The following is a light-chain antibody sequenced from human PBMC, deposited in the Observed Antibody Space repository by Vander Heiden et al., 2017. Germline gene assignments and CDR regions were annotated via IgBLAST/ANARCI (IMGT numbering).Light chain of an antibody. CDR3: QRDYSYAYT. CDR1: QSISSW. Sequence: DIQMTQSPSTLSASVGDRVTITCRASQSISSWLAWYQQKPVKAPKLLIYDASSLESAVPSRFSGSGSGTEFTLSISSLQPDDFATYYCQRDYSYAYTFGQGTKLEIK. J-gene: IGKJ2*01. CDR2: DAS. V-gene: IGKV1-5*01.